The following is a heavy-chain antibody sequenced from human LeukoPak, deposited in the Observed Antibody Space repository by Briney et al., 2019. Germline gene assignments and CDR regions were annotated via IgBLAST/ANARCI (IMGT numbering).Heavy chain of an antibody. Sequence: SETLSLTCTVSGGSISSYYWSWIRQPPGKGLEWIGYIYYSGSTNYNPSLKSRVTISVDTSKNQFSLKLSSVTAADTAVYYCARNPPYYDFWSGYYGDYYYYYMDVWGKGTTVTVSS. CDR3: ARNPPYYDFWSGYYGDYYYYYMDV. CDR2: IYYSGST. CDR1: GGSISSYY. D-gene: IGHD3-3*01. V-gene: IGHV4-59*01. J-gene: IGHJ6*03.